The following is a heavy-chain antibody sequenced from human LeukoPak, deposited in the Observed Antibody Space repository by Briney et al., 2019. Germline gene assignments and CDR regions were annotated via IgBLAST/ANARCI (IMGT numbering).Heavy chain of an antibody. CDR3: ARDLGIPRRGRDY. CDR2: ISSSGSTI. D-gene: IGHD7-27*01. J-gene: IGHJ4*02. CDR1: GFTFSSYE. Sequence: GGSLRLSCAASGFTFSSYEMNWVRQAPGKGLEWVSYISSSGSTIYYADSVKGRFTISRDNAKNSLYLQMNSLRAEDTAVYYCARDLGIPRRGRDYWGQGTLVTVSS. V-gene: IGHV3-48*03.